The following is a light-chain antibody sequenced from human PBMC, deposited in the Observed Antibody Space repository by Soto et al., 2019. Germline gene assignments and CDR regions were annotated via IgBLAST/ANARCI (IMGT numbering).Light chain of an antibody. CDR2: DVS. V-gene: IGLV2-11*01. Sequence: QSALTQPRSVSGSPGQSVTISCTGTSSDVGAYNHVSWYQQYPGKAPKLTIYDVSKRPSGVPDRFSGSKSGNTASLTISGLQAEDEADYYCCSYAGGYIYVFGTGTKLTVL. CDR1: SSDVGAYNH. CDR3: CSYAGGYIYV. J-gene: IGLJ1*01.